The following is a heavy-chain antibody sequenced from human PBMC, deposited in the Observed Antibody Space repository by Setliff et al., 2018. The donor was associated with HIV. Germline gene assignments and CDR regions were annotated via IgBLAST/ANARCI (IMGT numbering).Heavy chain of an antibody. V-gene: IGHV4-59*08. CDR2: IYYSGST. CDR1: GGSISSYY. J-gene: IGHJ4*02. CDR3: ASGREAVAGALHFDY. D-gene: IGHD6-19*01. Sequence: PSETLSLTCTVSGGSISSYYWSWVRQPPGKGLEWIGYIYYSGSTNYNPSLKGRVTLSVDTSKNQFSLRLNSVTAADTAVYYCASGREAVAGALHFDYWGQGPLVTVSS.